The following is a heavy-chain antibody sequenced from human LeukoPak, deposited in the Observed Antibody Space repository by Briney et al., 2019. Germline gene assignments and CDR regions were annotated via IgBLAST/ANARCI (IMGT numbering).Heavy chain of an antibody. CDR2: INPNSGGT. CDR3: XRDXRVXXXXFN. J-gene: IGHJ4*02. V-gene: IGHV1-2*02. Sequence: CXXSXYTFTSYGISWVRQAPGQGLEWMGWINPNSGGTNYAQKFQGRVTMTRDTSSSTAYMEVGRLRWDETAGNYGXRDXRVXXXXFNWGXXTXVTVSS. CDR1: XYTFTSYG.